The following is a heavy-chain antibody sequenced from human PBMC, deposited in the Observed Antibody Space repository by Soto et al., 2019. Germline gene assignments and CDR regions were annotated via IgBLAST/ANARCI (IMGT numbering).Heavy chain of an antibody. V-gene: IGHV4-39*01. Sequence: TLSLTCTVSGGSISSSDFYWGWLRQTPGKGLEFIGSMYYSGSTYYNPSLKSRLTISVDTSKNQFTLKLISVTAADTAVYYCAVVDSTGNWFDPWGEVALVTVSS. D-gene: IGHD6-25*01. CDR1: GGSISSSDFY. CDR3: AVVDSTGNWFDP. CDR2: MYYSGST. J-gene: IGHJ5*02.